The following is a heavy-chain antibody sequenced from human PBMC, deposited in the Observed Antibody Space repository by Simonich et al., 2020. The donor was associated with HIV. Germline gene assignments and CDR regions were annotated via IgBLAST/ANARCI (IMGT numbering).Heavy chain of an antibody. CDR1: GGSFSGYY. V-gene: IGHV4-34*01. CDR3: ARLTAGGLGEYFQH. J-gene: IGHJ1*01. Sequence: QVQLQQWGAGLLKPSETLSLTCAVYGGSFSGYYWGWIRQPPGKGLEWIGEINHSGRTNYNPSLKSRVPISVDTSKNQFSLKLSSVTAADTAVYYCARLTAGGLGEYFQHWGQGTLVTVSS. D-gene: IGHD6-13*01. CDR2: INHSGRT.